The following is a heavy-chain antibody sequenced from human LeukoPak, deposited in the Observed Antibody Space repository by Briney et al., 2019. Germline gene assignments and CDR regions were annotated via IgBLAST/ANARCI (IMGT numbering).Heavy chain of an antibody. CDR2: IKEDGSEK. J-gene: IGHJ6*02. CDR1: GFTFNSYW. Sequence: PGGPLRLSCAASGFTFNSYWMTWVRQAPGKGLEWVASIKEDGSEKYYVDSVKGRFTISRDNAKHSLFLQMNSLRAEDTAVYYCAKAQYYDSYYYYGMDVWGQGTTVTVSS. D-gene: IGHD3-22*01. V-gene: IGHV3-7*03. CDR3: AKAQYYDSYYYYGMDV.